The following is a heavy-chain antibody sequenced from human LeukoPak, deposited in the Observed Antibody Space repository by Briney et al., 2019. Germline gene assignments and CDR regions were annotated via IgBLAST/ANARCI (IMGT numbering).Heavy chain of an antibody. Sequence: ETLSLTCTVSGGSISSSSYYWGWIRQPPGKGLEWISTISGGGSSTYYADSVKGRFTISRDNSKNTLYLQMNSLRAGDTAVYYCAKRESSGKYFDYWGQGTLVTVSS. CDR3: AKRESSGKYFDY. D-gene: IGHD6-19*01. J-gene: IGHJ4*02. CDR1: GGSISSSSYY. CDR2: ISGGGSST. V-gene: IGHV3-23*01.